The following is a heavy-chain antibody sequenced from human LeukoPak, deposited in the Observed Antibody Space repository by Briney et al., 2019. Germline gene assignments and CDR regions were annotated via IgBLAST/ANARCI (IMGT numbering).Heavy chain of an antibody. D-gene: IGHD3-10*01. CDR2: ISYDGNNE. J-gene: IGHJ1*01. Sequence: GRSLRLSCAASGFTFSSYALHWVRQAPGKGLEWVAVISYDGNNEYYADSVRGRFTISRDNSKSTRYLQMNSLRSEDTAVYYCTRGSGVSGTYGSYFQYWSQGTLVTVSS. V-gene: IGHV3-30-3*01. CDR1: GFTFSSYA. CDR3: TRGSGVSGTYGSYFQY.